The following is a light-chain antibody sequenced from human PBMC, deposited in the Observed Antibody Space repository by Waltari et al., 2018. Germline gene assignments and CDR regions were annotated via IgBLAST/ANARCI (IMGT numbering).Light chain of an antibody. CDR1: QSISTY. CDR2: SAS. CDR3: QQSYSSPQT. Sequence: DIQMTQSPSSLSGSVGDRVTITCRASQSISTYLNWYQQKPGKAPKLLISSASRLQSGVPSRFSGSGSGTDFTLTISSLQPEDFATYYCQQSYSSPQTFGQGTKVEIK. V-gene: IGKV1-39*01. J-gene: IGKJ1*01.